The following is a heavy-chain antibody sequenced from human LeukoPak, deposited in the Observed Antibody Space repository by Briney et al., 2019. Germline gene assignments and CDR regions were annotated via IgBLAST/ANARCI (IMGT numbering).Heavy chain of an antibody. V-gene: IGHV3-21*01. Sequence: GGSLRLSCAASGFTFSSESMNWVRQAPGKGLEWASSISSSSDYIYYADSVKGRFTISRDNSKNTLYLQMNSLRAEDTAVYYCASLAVAGQDAFDIWGQGTMVTVSS. CDR2: ISSSSDYI. D-gene: IGHD6-19*01. J-gene: IGHJ3*02. CDR1: GFTFSSES. CDR3: ASLAVAGQDAFDI.